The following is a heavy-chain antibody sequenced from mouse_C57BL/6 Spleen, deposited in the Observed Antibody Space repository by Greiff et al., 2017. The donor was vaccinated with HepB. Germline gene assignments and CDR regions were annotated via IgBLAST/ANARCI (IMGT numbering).Heavy chain of an antibody. CDR3: ARNRGIGYYAMDY. D-gene: IGHD3-3*01. CDR2: IWSGGST. J-gene: IGHJ4*01. CDR1: GFSLTSYG. V-gene: IGHV2-2*01. Sequence: VKLVESGPGLVQPSQSLSITCTVSGFSLTSYGVHWVRQSPGKGLEWLGVIWSGGSTDYNAAFISRLSISKDNSKSQVFFKMNSLQADDTAIYYCARNRGIGYYAMDYWGQGTSVTVFS.